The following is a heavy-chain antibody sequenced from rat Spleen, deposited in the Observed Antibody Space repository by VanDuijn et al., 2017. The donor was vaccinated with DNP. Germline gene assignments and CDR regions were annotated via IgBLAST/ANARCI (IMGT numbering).Heavy chain of an antibody. D-gene: IGHD1-6*01. V-gene: IGHV5-25*01. J-gene: IGHJ2*01. CDR1: GFTFSNYY. CDR2: ISTGGGNT. CDR3: ARHEEMYTTDWDYFDY. Sequence: EVQLVESGGGLVQPGRSMKLSCVASGFTFSNYYMAWVRQAPTKGLEWVASISTGGGNTYYRDSVKGRFTISRDNAKSNLYLQMESLRSEDAADYNWARHEEMYTTDWDYFDYWGQEVMVTVSS.